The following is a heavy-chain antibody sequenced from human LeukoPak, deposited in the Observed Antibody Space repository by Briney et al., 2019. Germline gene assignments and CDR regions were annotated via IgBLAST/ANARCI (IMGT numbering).Heavy chain of an antibody. CDR1: GFTFTTYW. V-gene: IGHV3-30*18. Sequence: GGSLRLSCAASGFTFTTYWMSWVRQAPGKGLEWVAVISYDGSNKYYADSVKGRFTISRDNSKNTLYLQMNSLRAEDTAVYYCAKPHRQLVRDYYFDYWGQGTLVTVSS. CDR2: ISYDGSNK. D-gene: IGHD6-13*01. CDR3: AKPHRQLVRDYYFDY. J-gene: IGHJ4*02.